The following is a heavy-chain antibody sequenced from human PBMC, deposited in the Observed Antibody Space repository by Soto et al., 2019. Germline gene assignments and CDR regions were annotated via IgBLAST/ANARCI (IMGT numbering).Heavy chain of an antibody. D-gene: IGHD1-26*01. Sequence: SETLSLTSTVSGGSISSYYWSWVRQPPGKGLEWSGYIYYSGSTNYNPSHKSRVTISVDTSKTQFSLKLSSVTAADTAVYYCARQRPTDGRWEFANYYGMDVWGQGTTVTVSS. CDR1: GGSISSYY. CDR3: ARQRPTDGRWEFANYYGMDV. V-gene: IGHV4-59*01. CDR2: IYYSGST. J-gene: IGHJ6*02.